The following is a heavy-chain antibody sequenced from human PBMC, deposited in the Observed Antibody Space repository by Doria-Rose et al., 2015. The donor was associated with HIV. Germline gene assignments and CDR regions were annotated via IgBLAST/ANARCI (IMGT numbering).Heavy chain of an antibody. D-gene: IGHD3-3*01. CDR3: AKAPIIGPKYYFYMDV. CDR2: ISWDSGAK. CDR1: GFSFESYA. V-gene: IGHV3-9*01. Sequence: VQLVQSGGGLVQPGRSLRLSCVGSGFSFESYAMHWVRLAPGKGLEWVAGISWDSGAKGNADSVEGRFTISRDNAKKSVYLEMRSLRPEDTAFYCAKAPIIGPKYYFYMDVWGKGTSVTVSS. J-gene: IGHJ6*03.